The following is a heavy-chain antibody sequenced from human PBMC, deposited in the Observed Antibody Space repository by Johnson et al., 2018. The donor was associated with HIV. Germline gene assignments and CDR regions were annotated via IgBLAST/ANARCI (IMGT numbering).Heavy chain of an antibody. J-gene: IGHJ3*02. Sequence: VQLVESGGDLIQPGGSLRLSCAASGFTVSSNYMSWVRQAPGKGLEWASTIYSGGSTYYADSVKGRFTITRDNSKNTLYLQMNSLRAEDTAVYYCARTLWVGKESAFDIWGQGTMVTVSS. V-gene: IGHV3-53*01. CDR1: GFTVSSNY. D-gene: IGHD3-16*01. CDR3: ARTLWVGKESAFDI. CDR2: IYSGGST.